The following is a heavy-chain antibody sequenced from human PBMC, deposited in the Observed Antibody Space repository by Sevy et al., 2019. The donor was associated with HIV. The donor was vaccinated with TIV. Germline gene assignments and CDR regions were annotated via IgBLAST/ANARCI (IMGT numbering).Heavy chain of an antibody. CDR3: ARLYSSSSGRGLDN. Sequence: GGSLRLSCAASGFTFGSYWMTWVRQAPGKGLEWVANIKEDGSGRFYVDSVRGRFTVSRDNAKKTLYLQMNNLRGEDTALYYCARLYSSSSGRGLDNWGQGALVSVSS. CDR2: IKEDGSGR. D-gene: IGHD6-6*01. J-gene: IGHJ4*02. CDR1: GFTFGSYW. V-gene: IGHV3-7*01.